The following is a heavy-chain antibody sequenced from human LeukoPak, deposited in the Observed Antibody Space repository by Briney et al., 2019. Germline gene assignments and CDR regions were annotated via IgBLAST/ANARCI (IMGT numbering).Heavy chain of an antibody. Sequence: PGGSLRLSCAASGFTFSSYSMNWVRQAPGKGLEWVSCISSSSSTIYYADSVKGRFTISRDNAKNSLYLQMNSLRAEDTAVYYCARDCDQLLWGDYYYYMDVWGKGTTVTVSS. CDR2: ISSSSSTI. CDR3: ARDCDQLLWGDYYYYMDV. J-gene: IGHJ6*03. CDR1: GFTFSSYS. D-gene: IGHD2-2*01. V-gene: IGHV3-48*04.